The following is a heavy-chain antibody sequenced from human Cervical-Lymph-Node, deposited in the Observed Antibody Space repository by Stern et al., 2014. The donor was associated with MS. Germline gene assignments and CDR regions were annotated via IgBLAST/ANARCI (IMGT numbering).Heavy chain of an antibody. D-gene: IGHD3-16*01. V-gene: IGHV1-46*01. CDR2: INPSGGST. CDR1: GYTFTSYY. CDR3: AREVGEGSDAFDI. Sequence: QVQLVQSGAEVKKPGASVKVSCKASGYTFTSYYMHWVRQAPGQGLEWMGIINPSGGSTSDGERSQGRGTMTRDTSTSTVYMERISMREEDTAVYYCAREVGEGSDAFDIWGQGTMVTVSS. J-gene: IGHJ3*02.